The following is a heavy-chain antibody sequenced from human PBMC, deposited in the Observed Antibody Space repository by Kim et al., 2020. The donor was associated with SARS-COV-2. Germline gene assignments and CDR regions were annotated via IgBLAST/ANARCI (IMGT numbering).Heavy chain of an antibody. V-gene: IGHV4-39*01. D-gene: IGHD1-26*01. J-gene: IGHJ4*02. CDR3: ARHKLRGGSYFTY. Sequence: YNTSLKSRVTISVDTSKNQFYLKLSSVTAADTAVYYCARHKLRGGSYFTYWGQGTLVTVSS.